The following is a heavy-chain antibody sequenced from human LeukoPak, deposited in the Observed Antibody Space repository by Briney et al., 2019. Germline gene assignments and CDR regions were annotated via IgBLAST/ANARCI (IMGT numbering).Heavy chain of an antibody. CDR1: GYSISSGYY. D-gene: IGHD5-18*01. J-gene: IGHJ4*02. V-gene: IGHV4-38-2*02. Sequence: SETLSLTCTVSGYSISSGYYWGWIRQPPGKGLEWIGSIYHSGSTYYNPSLKSRVTISVDTSKNQFSLKLSSVTAADTAVYYCARDPYGYRLDYWGQGTLVTVSS. CDR2: IYHSGST. CDR3: ARDPYGYRLDY.